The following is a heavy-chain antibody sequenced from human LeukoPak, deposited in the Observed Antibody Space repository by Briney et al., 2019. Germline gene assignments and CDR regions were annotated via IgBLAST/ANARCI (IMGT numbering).Heavy chain of an antibody. V-gene: IGHV5-51*01. CDR2: IYPGDSDT. CDR1: GYSFTSYW. D-gene: IGHD3-16*02. CDR3: ARPRHMITFGGVIAHDAFDI. J-gene: IGHJ3*02. Sequence: GESLKISCKGSGYSFTSYWIGWVRQMPGKGLEWMGIIYPGDSDTRYSPSFQGQVTISADKSISTAYLQWSSLKASDTAMYYCARPRHMITFGGVIAHDAFDIWGQGTMVTVSS.